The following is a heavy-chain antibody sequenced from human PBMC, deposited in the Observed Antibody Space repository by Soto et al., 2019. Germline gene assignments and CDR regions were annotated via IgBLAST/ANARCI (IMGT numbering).Heavy chain of an antibody. CDR2: ISGSGGST. CDR1: GFTFSSYA. V-gene: IGHV3-23*01. Sequence: GGSLRLSCAASGFTFSSYAMSWVRQAPGKGLEWVSAISGSGGSTYYADSVKGRFTISRDNSKNTLYLQMNSLRAEDTAVYYCAKEGGIAVAGKLGYYYMDVWGKGTTVTVSS. CDR3: AKEGGIAVAGKLGYYYMDV. D-gene: IGHD6-19*01. J-gene: IGHJ6*03.